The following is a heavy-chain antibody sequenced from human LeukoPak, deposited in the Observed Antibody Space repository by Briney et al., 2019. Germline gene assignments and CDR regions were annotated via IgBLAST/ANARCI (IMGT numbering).Heavy chain of an antibody. CDR1: VYTFTSYG. Sequence: ASVKVSCKASVYTFTSYGISWVRQAPGQGLEWMGWISAYNGNTNYAQKLQGRVTMTTDTSTSTAYMELRSLRSDDTAVYYCARERAQDGDYGRNWFDPWGQGTLVTVSS. CDR3: ARERAQDGDYGRNWFDP. D-gene: IGHD4-17*01. CDR2: ISAYNGNT. V-gene: IGHV1-18*01. J-gene: IGHJ5*02.